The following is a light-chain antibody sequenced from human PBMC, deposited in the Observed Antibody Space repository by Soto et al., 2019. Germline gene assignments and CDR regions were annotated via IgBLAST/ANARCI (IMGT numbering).Light chain of an antibody. J-gene: IGKJ5*01. CDR2: DAS. CDR3: QQRSNWPIT. V-gene: IGKV3-11*01. Sequence: EIVLTQSPATLSFSPWERATLSCMPSQSVSSYLAWYQQKPGQAPRLLIYDASNRATGIPARFSGSGSGTDFTLTISSLEPEDFAVYYCQQRSNWPITFRQGTRLRLN. CDR1: QSVSSY.